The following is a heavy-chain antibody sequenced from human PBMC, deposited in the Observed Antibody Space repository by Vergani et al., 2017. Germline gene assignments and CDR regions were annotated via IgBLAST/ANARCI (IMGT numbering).Heavy chain of an antibody. Sequence: QVQLVESGGGVVQRGGSPRPPCATSGFILSNYDMQWIRQGPGKGLEFVAFIQFDGSNQYYADSVKGRFTLSRDFSKNTLYLQMNSLRTDDTATYYCAKHFRGWGIDYWGQGTQVIVSS. J-gene: IGHJ4*02. CDR2: IQFDGSNQ. D-gene: IGHD3-16*01. CDR3: AKHFRGWGIDY. CDR1: GFILSNYD. V-gene: IGHV3-30*02.